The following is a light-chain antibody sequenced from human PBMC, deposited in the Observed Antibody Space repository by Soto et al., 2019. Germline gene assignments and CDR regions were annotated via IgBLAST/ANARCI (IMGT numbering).Light chain of an antibody. Sequence: DIQMTQSPSSLSASVGDRVTSTCRASQSISSYLNWSQQKPGKAPTLLIYAASSLQRGVPSRFSGSGSGTDFTLTISSLQTEDFATYYCQQSYSTPITFGQGTRLEIK. CDR3: QQSYSTPIT. J-gene: IGKJ5*01. V-gene: IGKV1-39*01. CDR1: QSISSY. CDR2: AAS.